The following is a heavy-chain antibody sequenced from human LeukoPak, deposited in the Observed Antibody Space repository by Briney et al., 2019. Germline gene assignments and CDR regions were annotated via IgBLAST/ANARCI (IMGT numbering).Heavy chain of an antibody. CDR3: ARRGPDDY. Sequence: PGGSLRPSCAASGFTFSSYAMHWVRQAPGKGLEWVAVISYDGSNKYYADSVKGRFTISRDNSKNTLYLQMNSLRAEDTAVYYCARRGPDDYWGQGTLVTVSS. CDR2: ISYDGSNK. V-gene: IGHV3-30-3*01. CDR1: GFTFSSYA. J-gene: IGHJ4*02. D-gene: IGHD2-2*01.